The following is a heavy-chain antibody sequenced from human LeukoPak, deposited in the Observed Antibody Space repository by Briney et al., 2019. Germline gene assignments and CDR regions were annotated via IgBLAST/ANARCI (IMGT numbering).Heavy chain of an antibody. Sequence: AETLSLSCAASGFTFSSYAMSWVRQAPGKGLEWVSAISGSGGSTYYADSVKARFPISRDNSKNTLYRQMNSLRAEDTTVDYCAKDNDNHLYNGIDVWGQGTTVTVSS. CDR1: GFTFSSYA. D-gene: IGHD1-14*01. V-gene: IGHV3-23*01. CDR3: AKDNDNHLYNGIDV. J-gene: IGHJ6*02. CDR2: ISGSGGST.